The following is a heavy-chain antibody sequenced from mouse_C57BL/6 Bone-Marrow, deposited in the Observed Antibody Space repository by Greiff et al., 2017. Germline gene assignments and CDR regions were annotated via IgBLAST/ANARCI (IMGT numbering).Heavy chain of an antibody. J-gene: IGHJ3*01. CDR2: IDPSDSYT. V-gene: IGHV1-69*01. Sequence: VQLQQPGAELVMPGASVKLSCKASGYTFTSYWMHWVKQRPGQGLEWIGEIDPSDSYTNYNQKFKGKSTLTVDKSSSTAYMQLSSLTSEDSAVYYCARETYYGSSTPFAYWGQGTLVTVSA. D-gene: IGHD1-1*01. CDR1: GYTFTSYW. CDR3: ARETYYGSSTPFAY.